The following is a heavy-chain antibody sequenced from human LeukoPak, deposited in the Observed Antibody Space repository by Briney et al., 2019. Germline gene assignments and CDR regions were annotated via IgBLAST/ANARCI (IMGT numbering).Heavy chain of an antibody. J-gene: IGHJ4*02. Sequence: PSETLSLTCTVSGGSISSYYWSWIRQPAGKGLEWIGSIYYSGSTYYNPSLKSRVTISVDTSKNQFSLKLSSVTAADTAVYYCARAGRYYDSSGYYYVPRGRYFDYWGQGTLVTVSS. V-gene: IGHV4-4*07. CDR1: GGSISSYY. CDR2: IYYSGST. CDR3: ARAGRYYDSSGYYYVPRGRYFDY. D-gene: IGHD3-22*01.